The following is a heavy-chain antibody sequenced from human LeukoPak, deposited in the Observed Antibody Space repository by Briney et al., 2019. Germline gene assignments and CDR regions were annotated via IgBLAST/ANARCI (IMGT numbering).Heavy chain of an antibody. CDR3: ARHFTYYYDSSGYPRDAFDI. Sequence: KPSETLSLTCTVSGGSISGYYWSWIRQSPGKGLVWIGYMYYSGSTNYNPSLKGRVTMSVDMSKNQFSLKLSSVTAADTALYYCARHFTYYYDSSGYPRDAFDIWGQGTMVTVSS. CDR2: MYYSGST. J-gene: IGHJ3*02. D-gene: IGHD3-22*01. V-gene: IGHV4-59*08. CDR1: GGSISGYY.